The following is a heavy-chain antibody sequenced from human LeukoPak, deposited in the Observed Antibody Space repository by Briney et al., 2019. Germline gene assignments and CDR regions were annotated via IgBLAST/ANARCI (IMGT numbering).Heavy chain of an antibody. CDR1: GITLSNYG. CDR3: AKRGVVIRVILVGFHKEAYYFDS. D-gene: IGHD3-22*01. Sequence: GGSLRLSCAVSGITLSNYGMSWVRQAPGKGLEWVAGISDSGGSTNYADSVKGRFTISRDNPKNTLYLQMNSLRAEDTAVYFCAKRGVVIRVILVGFHKEAYYFDSWSQGALVTVSS. J-gene: IGHJ4*02. CDR2: ISDSGGST. V-gene: IGHV3-23*01.